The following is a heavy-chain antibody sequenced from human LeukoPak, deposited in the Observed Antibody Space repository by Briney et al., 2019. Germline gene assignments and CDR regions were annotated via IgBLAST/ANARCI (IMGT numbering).Heavy chain of an antibody. CDR1: GFSVNSAW. V-gene: IGHV3-15*07. D-gene: IGHD3-10*01. CDR2: ISDTGTT. Sequence: GGSLTLSCAVSGFSVNSAWMNWARQAPGQGLEWVGRISDTGTTEYAAPVKGRFTVSRDSKNTLYLQMNSLKAEDTAVYHCTRGHYGPWGQGTLVTVSS. CDR3: TRGHYGP. J-gene: IGHJ5*02.